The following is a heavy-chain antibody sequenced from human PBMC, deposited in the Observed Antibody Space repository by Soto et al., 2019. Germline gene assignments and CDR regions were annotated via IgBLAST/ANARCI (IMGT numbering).Heavy chain of an antibody. J-gene: IGHJ3*02. CDR1: GGSVTSGSLY. V-gene: IGHV4-61*01. CDR3: TENVVVGRPSVSDI. D-gene: IGHD3-22*01. Sequence: QVPLQEPGPRLVKPSETLSLTCTVSGGSVTSGSLYWIWIRQPARQVLEWIGYVSYSGNTNYKPSLKSRVTISINTSKNQYPLKLSSVTAANTAVYYFTENVVVGRPSVSDIWGQGTMVTVSS. CDR2: VSYSGNT.